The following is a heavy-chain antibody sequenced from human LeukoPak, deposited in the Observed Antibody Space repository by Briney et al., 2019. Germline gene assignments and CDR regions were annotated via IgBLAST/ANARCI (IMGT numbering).Heavy chain of an antibody. CDR2: MNPTSGNT. J-gene: IGHJ3*02. V-gene: IGHV1-8*01. CDR1: GYTFTSYD. Sequence: GASVKVSCKASGYTFTSYDINWVRQATGQGLEWMGWMNPTSGNTGYEQKFQGRVTMTRNTSISTAYLELSSLRSEDTAVYYCASLTYYYDSSGYYYDGAFDIWGQGTMVTVSS. D-gene: IGHD3-22*01. CDR3: ASLTYYYDSSGYYYDGAFDI.